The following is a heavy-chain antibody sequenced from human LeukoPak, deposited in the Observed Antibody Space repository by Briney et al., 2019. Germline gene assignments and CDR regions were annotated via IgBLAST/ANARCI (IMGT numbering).Heavy chain of an antibody. CDR1: SGSISSYY. CDR2: IYYSGST. D-gene: IGHD3-22*01. Sequence: SETLSLTCTVSSGSISSYYWSWIRQPPGKGLEWIGYIYYSGSTNYNPSLKSRVTILVDTSKNQFSLKLSSVTAADTAVYSCASSYDSSAYSPFDYWGQGTLVIVSS. J-gene: IGHJ4*02. V-gene: IGHV4-59*08. CDR3: ASSYDSSAYSPFDY.